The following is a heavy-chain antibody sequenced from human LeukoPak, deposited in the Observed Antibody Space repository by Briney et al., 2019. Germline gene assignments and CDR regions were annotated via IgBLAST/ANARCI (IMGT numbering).Heavy chain of an antibody. CDR2: ISSSSSYT. V-gene: IGHV3-11*06. Sequence: GGSLRLSCAASGFTFSDYYMSWIRQAPGKGLEWVSYISSSSSYTNYADSVKGRFTISRDNAKNSLYLQMNSLRAEGTAVYYCARDLNYGGNSRGWFQPWGQGTLVTVSS. CDR1: GFTFSDYY. D-gene: IGHD4-23*01. J-gene: IGHJ5*02. CDR3: ARDLNYGGNSRGWFQP.